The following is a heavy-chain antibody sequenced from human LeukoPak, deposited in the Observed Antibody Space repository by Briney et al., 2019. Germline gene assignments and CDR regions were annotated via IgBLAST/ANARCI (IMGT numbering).Heavy chain of an antibody. CDR2: ISSSGSTI. CDR3: ARAGYSYGPSDYYYYYMDV. CDR1: GFTFSSYG. D-gene: IGHD5-18*01. J-gene: IGHJ6*03. V-gene: IGHV3-48*04. Sequence: GGSLRLSCAASGFTFSSYGMHWVRQAPGKGLEWVSYISSSGSTIYYADSVKGRFTISRDNAKNSLYLQMNSLRAEDTAVYYCARAGYSYGPSDYYYYYMDVWGKGTTVTVSS.